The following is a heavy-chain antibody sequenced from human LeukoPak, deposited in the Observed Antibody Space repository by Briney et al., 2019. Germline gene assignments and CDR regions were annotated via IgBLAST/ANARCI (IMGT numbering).Heavy chain of an antibody. CDR2: ISSSSAHI. CDR1: GFTFSSYS. D-gene: IGHD1-26*01. V-gene: IGHV3-48*04. CDR3: ARDIGGSYTAIDY. J-gene: IGHJ4*02. Sequence: QPGGSLRLSCAASGFTFSSYSMNWVRQAPGKGLEWVSFISSSSAHIHYADSVKGRFTISRDNPRNSLYLQMNSLRAEDTAVYYCARDIGGSYTAIDYWGQGTLVTVSS.